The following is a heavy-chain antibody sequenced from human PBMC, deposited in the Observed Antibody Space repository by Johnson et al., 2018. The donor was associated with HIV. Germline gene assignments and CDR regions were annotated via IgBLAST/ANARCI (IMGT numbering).Heavy chain of an antibody. V-gene: IGHV3-30*18. CDR1: GFTFSSYG. CDR2: ISYDGSTK. J-gene: IGHJ3*02. Sequence: QMHLVESGGGVVRPGGSLRLSCAASGFTFSSYGMHWVRQAPGKGPVWVAVISYDGSTKYYADSAKCRFTISRDNSTNTLYLKMNRLRAEDTAVNYCAKDTEIAARADAFNIWGLGTMVTVSS. D-gene: IGHD6-6*01. CDR3: AKDTEIAARADAFNI.